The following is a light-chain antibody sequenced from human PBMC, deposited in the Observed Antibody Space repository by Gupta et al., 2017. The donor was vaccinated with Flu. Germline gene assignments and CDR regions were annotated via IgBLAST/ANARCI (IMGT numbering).Light chain of an antibody. CDR2: AAS. CDR1: QSVRTTF. J-gene: IGKJ1*01. V-gene: IGKV3-20*01. CDR3: QQDGSSPWT. Sequence: LSPGERATLSCRASQSVRTTFLTWYQQKPGQAPRLLIFAASNRATGVPDRFSGSGSGTDFTLTISRLEPEDFAVYFCQQDGSSPWTFGQGTKVEIK.